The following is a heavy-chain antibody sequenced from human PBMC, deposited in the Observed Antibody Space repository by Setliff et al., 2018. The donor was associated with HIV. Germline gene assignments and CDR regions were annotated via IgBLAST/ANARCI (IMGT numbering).Heavy chain of an antibody. D-gene: IGHD4-17*01. CDR1: GGSISSNKW. Sequence: SETLSLTCAVSGGSISSNKWWSWVRQPPGKGLEWIGEIYHSGSTKYNPSLKSRVIISVDKSKNQFSLNLTSVTAADTAVYYCARLWLHFGDDLPRFDPWGKGTTVTVSS. CDR3: ARLWLHFGDDLPRFDP. J-gene: IGHJ6*04. V-gene: IGHV4-4*02. CDR2: IYHSGST.